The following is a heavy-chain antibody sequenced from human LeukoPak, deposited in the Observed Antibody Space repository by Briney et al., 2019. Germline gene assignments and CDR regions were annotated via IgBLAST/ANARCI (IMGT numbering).Heavy chain of an antibody. D-gene: IGHD6-19*01. V-gene: IGHV4-59*01. CDR3: ARGSIAVAGRRFDY. Sequence: SETLSLTCTVSGGSISIYYWSWIRQPPGKGLEWIGYIYYSGSTNYNPSLKSRVTISVDTSKNQFSLKLSSVTAADTAVYYCARGSIAVAGRRFDYWGQGTLVTVSS. CDR1: GGSISIYY. CDR2: IYYSGST. J-gene: IGHJ4*02.